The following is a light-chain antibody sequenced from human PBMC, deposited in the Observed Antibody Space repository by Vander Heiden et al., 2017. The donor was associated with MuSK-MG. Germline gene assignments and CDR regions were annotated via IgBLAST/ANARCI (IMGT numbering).Light chain of an antibody. J-gene: IGLJ1*01. CDR2: EVS. CDR1: SSDVGGYNY. V-gene: IGLV2-8*01. Sequence: QSALTQPPSASGSPGQSATISCTGTSSDVGGYNYVSWYQQHPGKAPILCMYEVSKRPSGVPDRFSGSKSANTASLTVSGLQAEDDSYYYCNSYAGSPSVFGTGTKVTVL. CDR3: NSYAGSPSV.